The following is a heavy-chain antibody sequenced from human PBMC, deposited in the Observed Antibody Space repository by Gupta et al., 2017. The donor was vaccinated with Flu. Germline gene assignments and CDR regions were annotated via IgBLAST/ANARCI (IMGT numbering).Heavy chain of an antibody. Sequence: QVQLVQSGAEVKKPGASVKVSCRVSGYIFINYDINWVRQAPGQGLEWMGWMNPSRDNTGYAQKFQGRVTMTRDTSTGTAYMELSSLRSEDTAVYYCARMVGYSAKQVRLDYWGQGTLVTVSS. CDR1: GYIFINYD. CDR3: ARMVGYSAKQVRLDY. D-gene: IGHD2-8*02. CDR2: MNPSRDNT. J-gene: IGHJ4*02. V-gene: IGHV1-8*01.